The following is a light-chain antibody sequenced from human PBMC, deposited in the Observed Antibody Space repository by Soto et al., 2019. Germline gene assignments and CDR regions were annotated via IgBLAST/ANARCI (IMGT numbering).Light chain of an antibody. CDR1: QSVSSSY. CDR3: QQYGSSPPNT. Sequence: EIVLTQSPGTLSLSPGERATLSCRASQSVSSSYLAWYQQKPGQAPRLLIHGASSRATGIPDRCSGSGSGTDFTLTISRLEPEDFAVYYCQQYGSSPPNTFGQGTKLEIK. CDR2: GAS. J-gene: IGKJ2*01. V-gene: IGKV3-20*01.